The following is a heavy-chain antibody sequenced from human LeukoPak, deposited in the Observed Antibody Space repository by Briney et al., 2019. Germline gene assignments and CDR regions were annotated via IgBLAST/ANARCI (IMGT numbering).Heavy chain of an antibody. CDR2: ISSSGSTI. V-gene: IGHV3-48*03. CDR3: ARGQSGYYYYGMDV. D-gene: IGHD3-3*01. Sequence: GGSLRLSCAASGFTFSSNEMNWARQAPGKGRNWFSYISSSGSTIYYADSVKGRFTISRDNAKNSLYLQMNSLRAEDTAVYYCARGQSGYYYYGMDVWGQGTTVTVSS. J-gene: IGHJ6*02. CDR1: GFTFSSNE.